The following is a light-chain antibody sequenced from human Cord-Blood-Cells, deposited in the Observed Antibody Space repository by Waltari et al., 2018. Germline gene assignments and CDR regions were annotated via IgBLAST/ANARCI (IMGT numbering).Light chain of an antibody. CDR2: KAS. CDR1: QSISSW. Sequence: DIQMTQPPSTLSASVGDRVPITCRSSQSISSWLAWYQQKPGKAPKLLIYKASSLESGVPSRFSGSGSGTEFTLTISSLQPDDFATYYCQQYNSYPFTFGPGTKVDIK. V-gene: IGKV1-5*03. CDR3: QQYNSYPFT. J-gene: IGKJ3*01.